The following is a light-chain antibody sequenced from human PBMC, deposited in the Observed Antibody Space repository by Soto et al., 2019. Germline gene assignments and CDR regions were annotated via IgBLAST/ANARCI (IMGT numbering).Light chain of an antibody. CDR1: QSISTW. Sequence: DIQMTQSPSTLSASVGDRVTITCRASQSISTWLAWYRQKPGKSPKLLIYKASSLESGVPSRFSGSGSGTEFPLTISSLQPDDFATYYCQQYYSYLTFGQGTKVEIK. J-gene: IGKJ1*01. CDR3: QQYYSYLT. CDR2: KAS. V-gene: IGKV1-5*03.